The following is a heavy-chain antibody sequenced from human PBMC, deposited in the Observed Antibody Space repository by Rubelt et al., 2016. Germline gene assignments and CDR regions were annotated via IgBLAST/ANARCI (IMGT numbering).Heavy chain of an antibody. CDR3: ARKGTHRRTFDY. CDR2: IYYSGST. CDR1: GGSISSSSYY. V-gene: IGHV4-39*07. Sequence: QVQLQQWGAGLLKPSETLSLTCTVSGGSISSSSYYWGWIRQPPGKGLEWIGSIYYSGSTYYNPSFKSRFTISVDTSKNQFALKLSSVTAADTAVYYCARKGTHRRTFDYWGQGTLVTVSS. J-gene: IGHJ4*02.